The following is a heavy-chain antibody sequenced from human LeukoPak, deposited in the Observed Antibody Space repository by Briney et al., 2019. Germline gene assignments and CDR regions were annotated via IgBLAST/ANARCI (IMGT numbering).Heavy chain of an antibody. CDR1: GGSISSYY. Sequence: SETLSLTCTVSGGSISSYYWSWVRQPPGKGLEWIGYIYYSGSTNYNPSLKSRVTISVDTSKNKYSLKLSSVTAADTAVYYCAREYSSSSGRRAFDIWGQGTMVTVSS. V-gene: IGHV4-59*08. J-gene: IGHJ3*02. CDR3: AREYSSSSGRRAFDI. D-gene: IGHD6-6*01. CDR2: IYYSGST.